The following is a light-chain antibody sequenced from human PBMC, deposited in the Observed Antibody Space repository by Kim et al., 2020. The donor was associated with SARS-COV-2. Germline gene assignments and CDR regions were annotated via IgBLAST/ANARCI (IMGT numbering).Light chain of an antibody. CDR2: GAS. J-gene: IGKJ4*01. CDR1: ESISDN. CDR3: QQYKIWPPLT. V-gene: IGKV3D-15*01. Sequence: PGERANHSCRATESISDNLAWYQQKPGQAPRLLIYGASTRATGIPARFRGSGSGTEFTLIITTLQSEDFAMYYCQQYKIWPPLTFGGGTKVDIK.